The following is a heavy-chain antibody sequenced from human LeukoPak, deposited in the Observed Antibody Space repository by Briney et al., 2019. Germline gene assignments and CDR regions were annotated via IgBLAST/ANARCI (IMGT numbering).Heavy chain of an antibody. Sequence: GGSLRLSCAASGFTFSSYAMGWVRQAPGKGLECVSGISGSDGNTDYADSVKGRFTISRDNSKNMLYLQMSSLRAEDTAVYYCAKGATWDVNILYFDYWGQGALVTVSS. D-gene: IGHD1-26*01. CDR3: AKGATWDVNILYFDY. CDR1: GFTFSSYA. V-gene: IGHV3-23*01. J-gene: IGHJ4*02. CDR2: ISGSDGNT.